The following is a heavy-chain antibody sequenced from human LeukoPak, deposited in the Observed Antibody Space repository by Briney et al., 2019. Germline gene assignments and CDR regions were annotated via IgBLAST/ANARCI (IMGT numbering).Heavy chain of an antibody. CDR3: ARARVHCSSTSCSPFDY. Sequence: ASVKVSCKASGGTFSSYAISWVRQAPGQGLEWMGGIIPIFGTANYAQKFQGRVTITTDESTSTAYMELSSLRSEDTAVYYCARARVHCSSTSCSPFDYWGQGTLVTVSS. D-gene: IGHD2-2*01. CDR1: GGTFSSYA. J-gene: IGHJ4*02. V-gene: IGHV1-69*05. CDR2: IIPIFGTA.